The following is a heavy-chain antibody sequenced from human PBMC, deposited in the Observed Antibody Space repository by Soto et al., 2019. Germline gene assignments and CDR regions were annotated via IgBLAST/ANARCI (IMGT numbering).Heavy chain of an antibody. J-gene: IGHJ6*02. CDR2: ISYDGSNK. V-gene: IGHV3-30-3*01. CDR1: GFTVSSYD. CDR3: AREYSSSATHHKFYYYYYYGMDV. D-gene: IGHD6-6*01. Sequence: QVQLVESGGGVVQPGRSLRLSCAASGFTVSSYDMHWVRQAPGKGLEWVAVISYDGSNKYYADSVKGRFTISRDNSKNTLYLQMNSLRAEDTAVYYCAREYSSSATHHKFYYYYYYGMDVWGQGATVTVSS.